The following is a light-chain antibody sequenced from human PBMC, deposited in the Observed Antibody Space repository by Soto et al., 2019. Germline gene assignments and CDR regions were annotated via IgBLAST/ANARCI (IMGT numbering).Light chain of an antibody. J-gene: IGLJ1*01. Sequence: QSALTQPRSVSGSPGPSVTVSCTGTSSDVGGYNYVTWYQQHPGKAPKLMISDVNKRPSGVPDRFSGSKSGNTASLTISGLQADDEATYYCCSCEGRIVVFGTGTKLTVL. V-gene: IGLV2-11*01. CDR1: SSDVGGYNY. CDR2: DVN. CDR3: CSCEGRIVV.